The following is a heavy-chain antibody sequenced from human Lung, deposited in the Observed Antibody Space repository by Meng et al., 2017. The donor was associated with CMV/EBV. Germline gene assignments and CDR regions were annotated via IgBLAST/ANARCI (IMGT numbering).Heavy chain of an antibody. CDR2: ISTNTGTP. J-gene: IGHJ5*02. D-gene: IGHD2/OR15-2a*01. V-gene: IGHV7-4-1*02. CDR3: ARGGNFDP. CDR1: GYTFSTYT. Sequence: GQRVQSGLELKKPGASVKVSCKASGYTFSTYTINWVRQAHGRGLEWMGWISTNTGTPTYTQGFTGRFVFSLDTSVSTAYLQISSLKAEDTAVYYCARGGNFDPWGQGTLVTVSS.